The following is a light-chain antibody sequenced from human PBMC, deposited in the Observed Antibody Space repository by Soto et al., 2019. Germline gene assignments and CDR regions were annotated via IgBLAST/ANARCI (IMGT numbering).Light chain of an antibody. CDR2: EVS. V-gene: IGLV2-14*01. Sequence: QSVLTQPASVSGSPGQSITISCTGTSSDIGTYKYVSWYQQHPGRAPKLMIYEVSNRPSGVSNRFSGSKSGNTASLTISGLQAEDEADYYCRSYTISRSLVLFGGGTKVTVL. J-gene: IGLJ2*01. CDR3: RSYTISRSLVL. CDR1: SSDIGTYKY.